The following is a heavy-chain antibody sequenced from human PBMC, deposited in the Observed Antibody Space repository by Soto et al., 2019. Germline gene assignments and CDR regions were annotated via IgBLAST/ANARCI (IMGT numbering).Heavy chain of an antibody. J-gene: IGHJ6*02. CDR1: GGTFRTYA. Sequence: QVQLLQSGAEVKKPGSSVRVSCEASGGTFRTYAISWVRQAPGQGLEWMGEIIPIFGKVNYAQKFQGRVTITADESTITAYMDLRSLTSEDTSVYYCAKGAVAGTPTSYYYYGMDVWSQGTTVTVS. D-gene: IGHD6-19*01. CDR2: IIPIFGKV. V-gene: IGHV1-69*12. CDR3: AKGAVAGTPTSYYYYGMDV.